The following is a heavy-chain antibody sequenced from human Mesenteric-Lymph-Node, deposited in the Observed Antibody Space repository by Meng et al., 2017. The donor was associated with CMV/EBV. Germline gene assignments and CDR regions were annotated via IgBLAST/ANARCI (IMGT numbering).Heavy chain of an antibody. D-gene: IGHD2-2*02. J-gene: IGHJ6*04. CDR1: GFTFSSYW. V-gene: IGHV3-7*03. CDR3: AKGNCSSSGCYSDDDDGRDG. CDR2: IKQDGSEK. Sequence: GGSLRLSCAASGFTFSSYWMSWVRQAPGKGLEWVANIKQDGSEKYYVDSVKGRFTISRDNAKNSLYLQMNSLRAEDTAVYYCAKGNCSSSGCYSDDDDGRDGGGKGTKGTVSS.